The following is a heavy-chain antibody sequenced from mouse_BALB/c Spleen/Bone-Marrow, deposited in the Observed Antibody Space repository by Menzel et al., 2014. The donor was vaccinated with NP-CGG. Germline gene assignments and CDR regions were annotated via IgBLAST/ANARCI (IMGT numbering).Heavy chain of an antibody. CDR1: GFSLTSYG. J-gene: IGHJ4*01. D-gene: IGHD2-14*01. CDR3: ARHRYGAMDY. Sequence: VNLVDSGPDLVSPSQSLSITCTVSGFSLTSYGVHWVRQPPGKGLEWLVVIWSDGSTTYNSALKSRLSISKDNSKSQVFLKMNSLQTDDTAMYYCARHRYGAMDYWGQGTSVTVSS. V-gene: IGHV2-6-2*01. CDR2: IWSDGST.